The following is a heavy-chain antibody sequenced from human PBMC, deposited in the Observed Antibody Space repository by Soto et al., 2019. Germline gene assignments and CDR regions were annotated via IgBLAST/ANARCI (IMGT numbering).Heavy chain of an antibody. CDR2: INWNGGST. J-gene: IGHJ4*02. CDR1: GFTFDDYG. CDR3: AREPGGADY. D-gene: IGHD3-16*01. Sequence: PGGSLRLSCAASGFTFDDYGMNWVRQAPGKGLEWVSGINWNGGSTGCADSVKGRFTISRDNARNSLYLQMNSLRAEDTALYYCAREPGGADYWGQGTLVTVSS. V-gene: IGHV3-20*04.